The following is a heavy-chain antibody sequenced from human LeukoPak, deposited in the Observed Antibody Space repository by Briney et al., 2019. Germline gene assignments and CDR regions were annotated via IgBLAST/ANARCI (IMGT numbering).Heavy chain of an antibody. J-gene: IGHJ6*03. CDR3: ARGVGATISYYHYYIDV. Sequence: ASVKVSCKASGYTFTSYYMHWVRQAPGQGLEWMGIINPSGGSTSYAQKFQGRVTMTRDMSTSTVYMELSSLRSEDTAVHYCARGVGATISYYHYYIDVWGKGTTVTVSS. CDR2: INPSGGST. V-gene: IGHV1-46*01. CDR1: GYTFTSYY. D-gene: IGHD1-26*01.